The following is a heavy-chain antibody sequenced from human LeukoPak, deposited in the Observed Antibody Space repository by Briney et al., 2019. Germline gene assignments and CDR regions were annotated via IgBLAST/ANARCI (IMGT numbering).Heavy chain of an antibody. CDR2: IKQDGSEK. J-gene: IGHJ4*02. D-gene: IGHD3-10*01. CDR3: ARGIYDSGSYPPYY. Sequence: GGSLRLSCAASGFTFSSYWMSWVRQAPGKGLEWVAYIKQDGSEKNYVDSVKGRFTISRDNAKNSLYLQMNSLRAEDTAVYYCARGIYDSGSYPPYYWGQGTLVTVSS. CDR1: GFTFSSYW. V-gene: IGHV3-7*01.